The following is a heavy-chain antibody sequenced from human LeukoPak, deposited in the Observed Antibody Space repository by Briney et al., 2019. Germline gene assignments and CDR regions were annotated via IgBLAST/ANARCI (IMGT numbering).Heavy chain of an antibody. V-gene: IGHV1-69*05. CDR2: IIPIFGTA. Sequence: SVKVSCKASGGTFSSYAISWVRQAPGQGLEWMGRIIPIFGTANYAQKFQGRVTITTDESTSTAYMELSSLRSEDTAVYYCAKDRRDGYYAWDSFDYWGQGTLVTVSS. CDR1: GGTFSSYA. J-gene: IGHJ4*02. D-gene: IGHD5-24*01. CDR3: AKDRRDGYYAWDSFDY.